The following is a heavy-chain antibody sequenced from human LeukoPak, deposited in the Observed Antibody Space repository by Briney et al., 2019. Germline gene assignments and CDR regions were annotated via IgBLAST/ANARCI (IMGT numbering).Heavy chain of an antibody. D-gene: IGHD4-11*01. J-gene: IGHJ4*02. CDR2: IYYSGST. CDR1: GGSISSSSYY. Sequence: SETLSLTCTVPGGSISSSSYYWGWIRQPPGKGLEWIGSIYYSGSTYYNPSLKSRVTISVDTSKNQFSLKLSSVTAADTAVYYCTRVGTTVTTVIHYWGQGTLVTVSS. CDR3: TRVGTTVTTVIHY. V-gene: IGHV4-39*07.